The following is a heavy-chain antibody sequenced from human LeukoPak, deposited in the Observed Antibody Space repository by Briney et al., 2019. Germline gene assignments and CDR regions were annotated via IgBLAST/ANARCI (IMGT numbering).Heavy chain of an antibody. D-gene: IGHD6-19*01. Sequence: PGGSLRLSCAASGFTFSSYSMNWVRQAPGKGLEWVSYISSSSSTIYYADSVKGRFTISRDNAKNSLYLQMNSLRAADTAVYYCARDLSGWFGDFDYWGQGTLVTVSS. J-gene: IGHJ4*02. CDR3: ARDLSGWFGDFDY. CDR2: ISSSSSTI. CDR1: GFTFSSYS. V-gene: IGHV3-48*01.